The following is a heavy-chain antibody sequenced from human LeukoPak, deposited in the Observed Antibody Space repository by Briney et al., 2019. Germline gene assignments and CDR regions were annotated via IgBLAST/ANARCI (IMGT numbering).Heavy chain of an antibody. D-gene: IGHD3-3*01. Sequence: PGGSLRLSCAASGFTFSSYDMHWVRQAPGKGLEWVAFIRYDGSNKYYADSVKGRFTISRDNSKNTLYLQMNSLRAEDTAVYYYAKGPSSPFGVVTYYFDYWGQGTLVTVSS. CDR1: GFTFSSYD. CDR2: IRYDGSNK. V-gene: IGHV3-30*02. CDR3: AKGPSSPFGVVTYYFDY. J-gene: IGHJ4*02.